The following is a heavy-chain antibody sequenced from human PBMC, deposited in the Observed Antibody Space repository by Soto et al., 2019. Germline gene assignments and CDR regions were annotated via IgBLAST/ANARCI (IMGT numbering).Heavy chain of an antibody. V-gene: IGHV3-30*18. CDR2: ISYDGSNK. Sequence: GGSLRLSCAASGFTFSSYGMHWVRQAPGKGLEWVAVISYDGSNKYYADSVKGRFTISRDNSTNTLYLQMNSLRAEDTAVYYCAKDRKYSGSQIDYWGQGTLVTVSS. J-gene: IGHJ4*02. CDR1: GFTFSSYG. CDR3: AKDRKYSGSQIDY. D-gene: IGHD1-26*01.